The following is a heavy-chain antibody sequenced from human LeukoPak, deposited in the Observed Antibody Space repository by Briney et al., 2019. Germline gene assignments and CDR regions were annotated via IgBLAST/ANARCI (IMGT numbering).Heavy chain of an antibody. V-gene: IGHV3-23*01. CDR1: GFRFSVYA. J-gene: IGHJ4*02. CDR3: AKHSSSWDPGFDY. D-gene: IGHD6-13*01. Sequence: PGGSLRLSCAVSGFRFSVYALTWVRQAPGGGLEWVSSISDSGVYTYYADSVKGRFIVSRDNSKNTLYLQMNSLRAEDTAVYYCAKHSSSWDPGFDYWGQGTLVTVSS. CDR2: ISDSGVYT.